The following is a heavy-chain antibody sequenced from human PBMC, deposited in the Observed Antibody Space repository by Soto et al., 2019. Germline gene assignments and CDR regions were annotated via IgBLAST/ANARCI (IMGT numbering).Heavy chain of an antibody. CDR1: GYTFSSYD. CDR3: ARSTDYYDSSGYEYWYFDL. CDR2: MNPNSGNT. J-gene: IGHJ2*01. Sequence: RASVKVSCKASGYTFSSYDINWVRQATGQGLEWMGWMNPNSGNTGYAQKFQGRVTMTRNTSISTAYMELSSLRSEDTAVYYCARSTDYYDSSGYEYWYFDLWGRGTLVTVSS. D-gene: IGHD3-22*01. V-gene: IGHV1-8*01.